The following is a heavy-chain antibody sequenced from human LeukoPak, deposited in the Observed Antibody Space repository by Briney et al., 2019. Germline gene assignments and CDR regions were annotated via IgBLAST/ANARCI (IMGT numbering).Heavy chain of an antibody. J-gene: IGHJ5*02. CDR3: ARLLDEGYCSSTSAPFDP. CDR1: GFTFSSYS. D-gene: IGHD2-2*01. V-gene: IGHV3-48*01. CDR2: ISSSSSTI. Sequence: GGSLRLSCAASGFTFSSYSMNWVRQAPGKGLEWVSYISSSSSTIYYADSVKGRFTISRDNAKNSLYLQMNSLRAEDTAVYYCARLLDEGYCSSTSAPFDPWGQGTLVTVSS.